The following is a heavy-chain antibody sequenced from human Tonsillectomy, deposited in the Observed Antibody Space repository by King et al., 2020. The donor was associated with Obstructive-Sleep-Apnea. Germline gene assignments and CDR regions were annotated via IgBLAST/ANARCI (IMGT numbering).Heavy chain of an antibody. CDR1: GYTFSIYW. CDR3: ARGPRTGDAFDY. Sequence: QLVQSGAEVKKPGESLKISCKGSGYTFSIYWIGWVRQMPGKGLEWMGIIYPGDSDTRYSPSFRGQVTISADKSLSTAYLPWSSLKAADTAMYYCARGPRTGDAFDYWGQGTLVTVSS. J-gene: IGHJ4*02. D-gene: IGHD7-27*01. V-gene: IGHV5-51*01. CDR2: IYPGDSDT.